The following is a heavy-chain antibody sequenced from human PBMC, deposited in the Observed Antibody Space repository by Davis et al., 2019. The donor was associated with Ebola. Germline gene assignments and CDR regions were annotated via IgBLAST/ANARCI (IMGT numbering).Heavy chain of an antibody. CDR3: ARPRVVAAPPPTVDYYYNGMDV. D-gene: IGHD2-15*01. Sequence: MPSETLSLTCAVYGGSFSGYYWSWIRQPPGKGLEWIGNIYYRGSTYYNPSLESRVTISVDTSKNQFSLKLNSMSAADTAVYYCARPRVVAAPPPTVDYYYNGMDVWGQGTTVTVSS. V-gene: IGHV4-34*01. J-gene: IGHJ6*02. CDR1: GGSFSGYY. CDR2: IYYRGST.